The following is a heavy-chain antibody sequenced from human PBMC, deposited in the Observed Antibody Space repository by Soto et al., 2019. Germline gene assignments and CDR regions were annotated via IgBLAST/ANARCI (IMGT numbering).Heavy chain of an antibody. CDR1: GDSISSSRW. D-gene: IGHD6-19*01. CDR3: AYSTGWYRIDL. J-gene: IGHJ3*01. Sequence: QVQLQESGPGLVKPSGTLSLTCDVSGDSISSSRWWTWVRQPPRKGLERSGDSFHTGNTNYNPSLKSRVTISVDKSKNHFSXKXTSVTAAHTAVYYWAYSTGWYRIDLLGQGTLFTVSS. CDR2: SFHTGNT. V-gene: IGHV4-4*02.